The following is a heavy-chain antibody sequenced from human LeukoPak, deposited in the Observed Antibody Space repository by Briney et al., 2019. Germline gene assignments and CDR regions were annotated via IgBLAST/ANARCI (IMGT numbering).Heavy chain of an antibody. CDR1: GGSISSYY. Sequence: SETLSLTCTVSGGSISSYYWGWVRQPPGKRLEWIGSIYHIGDTAYNPSLKDRVTISVDTPKNQFSLKLASVTAADTAVYYCARAEIGDFDSWGQGTLVTVSS. CDR2: IYHIGDT. CDR3: ARAEIGDFDS. D-gene: IGHD3-3*01. J-gene: IGHJ4*02. V-gene: IGHV4-59*08.